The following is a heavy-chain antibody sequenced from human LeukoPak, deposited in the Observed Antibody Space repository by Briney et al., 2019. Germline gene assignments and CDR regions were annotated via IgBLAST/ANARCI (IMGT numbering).Heavy chain of an antibody. CDR3: ARESMCSWHFDY. Sequence: SETLSLTCTVSGGSISSYYWSWIRQPPGKGLEWIGYIYYSGSTNYNPSLKSRVTISVDTSKNQFSLKLSSVTAADTAVYYCARESMCSWHFDYWGQGTLVTVSS. CDR2: IYYSGST. CDR1: GGSISSYY. J-gene: IGHJ4*02. D-gene: IGHD6-13*01. V-gene: IGHV4-59*01.